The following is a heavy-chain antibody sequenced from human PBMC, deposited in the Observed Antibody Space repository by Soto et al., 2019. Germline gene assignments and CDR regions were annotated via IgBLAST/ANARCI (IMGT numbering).Heavy chain of an antibody. V-gene: IGHV4-34*01. CDR1: GGSFSGYY. CDR3: GRGHSYYDFWSGYWDWFDP. D-gene: IGHD3-3*01. Sequence: QVQLQQWGAGLLKPSETLSLTCAVYGGSFSGYYWSWIRQPPGKGLEWIGEINHSGSTNYNPSLKSRVTISVGPSKNQFSLKLSSGTAAETAVYYCGRGHSYYDFWSGYWDWFDPWGQGTLVTVSS. CDR2: INHSGST. J-gene: IGHJ5*02.